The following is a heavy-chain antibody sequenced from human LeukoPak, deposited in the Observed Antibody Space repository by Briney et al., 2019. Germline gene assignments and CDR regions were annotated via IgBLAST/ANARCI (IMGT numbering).Heavy chain of an antibody. CDR2: IIPIFGTA. D-gene: IGHD2-2*01. V-gene: IGHV1-69*01. CDR3: ARLSSTSFSYVHYYYGMDV. J-gene: IGHJ6*04. CDR1: GGTFSSYA. Sequence: SVTVSCKASGGTFSSYAISWVRQAPGQGLEWMGGIIPIFGTANYAQKFQGRVTITADESTSAAYMELSSLRSEDTAVYYCARLSSTSFSYVHYYYGMDVWGKGTTVTVSS.